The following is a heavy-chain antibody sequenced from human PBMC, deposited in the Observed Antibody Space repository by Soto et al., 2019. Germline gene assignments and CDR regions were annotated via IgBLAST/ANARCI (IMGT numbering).Heavy chain of an antibody. CDR1: GGSISSSSYY. Sequence: SETLSLTCTVSGGSISSSSYYWGWIRQPPGKGLEWIGSIYYSGSTYYNPSLKSRVTISVDTSKNQFSLKLSSVTAADTAVYYCARERLRFLEWLSHYYYGMDVWGQGTTVTVSS. V-gene: IGHV4-39*01. J-gene: IGHJ6*02. CDR2: IYYSGST. CDR3: ARERLRFLEWLSHYYYGMDV. D-gene: IGHD3-3*01.